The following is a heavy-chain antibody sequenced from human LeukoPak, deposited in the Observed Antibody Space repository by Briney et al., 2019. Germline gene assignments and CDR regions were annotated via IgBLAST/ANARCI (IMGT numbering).Heavy chain of an antibody. D-gene: IGHD6-19*01. CDR2: TYYRSKWYN. CDR1: GDSVSSNSAA. J-gene: IGHJ4*02. V-gene: IGHV6-1*01. Sequence: SQTLSLTCAISGDSVSSNSAAWNWIRQSPSRGLEWLGRTYYRSKWYNDYAVSVKSRITINPDTSKNQFSLQLNSVTPEDTAVYSGQRGDGAPGGYGGGWYYFDYWGKGTLV. CDR3: QRGDGAPGGYGGGWYYFDY.